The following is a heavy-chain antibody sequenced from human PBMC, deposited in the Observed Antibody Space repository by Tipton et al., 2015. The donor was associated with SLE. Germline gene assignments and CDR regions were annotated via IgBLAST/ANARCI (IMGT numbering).Heavy chain of an antibody. CDR1: GYSISSGYY. J-gene: IGHJ4*02. V-gene: IGHV4-38-2*02. D-gene: IGHD3-10*01. CDR2: IHERGST. Sequence: TLSLTCKVSGYSISSGYYWGWIRQSPGKGLEWIGSIHERGSTFYNPSLKSRVTISVDTSKNQFSLKLSSVTAADTAVYYCATLDASGSYPFDYWGQGTRVTVSS. CDR3: ATLDASGSYPFDY.